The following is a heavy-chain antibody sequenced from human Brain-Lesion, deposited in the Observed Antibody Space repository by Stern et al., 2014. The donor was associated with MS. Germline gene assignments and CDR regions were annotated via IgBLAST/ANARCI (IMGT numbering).Heavy chain of an antibody. Sequence: EVQLLESGGDLVQPGRSLRLSCAAFGFTFDDYAMHWVRQAPGKGLEWVAGISWNSGTIGYADSVKGRFTTSRDNAYRPLYWKINIRSPEDPAFYYCERDKTASSAYFAYWGQGTLVTVSS. CDR1: GFTFDDYA. V-gene: IGHV3-9*01. D-gene: IGHD3-10*01. CDR2: ISWNSGTI. J-gene: IGHJ4*02. CDR3: ERDKTASSAYFAY.